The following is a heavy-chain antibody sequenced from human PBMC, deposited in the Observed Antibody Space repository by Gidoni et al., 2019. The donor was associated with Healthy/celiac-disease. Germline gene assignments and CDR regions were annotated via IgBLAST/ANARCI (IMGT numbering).Heavy chain of an antibody. CDR1: GFPFSDYY. D-gene: IGHD1-26*01. Sequence: QVQLVESGGGLVKPGGSLRLSCAASGFPFSDYYMSWIRQAPGKGLEWVAYISSSSSYTNYADSVKGRFTISRDNAKNSLYLQMNSLRAEDTAVYYCARDSGSIVGATWADYWGQGTLVTVSS. CDR3: ARDSGSIVGATWADY. CDR2: ISSSSSYT. J-gene: IGHJ4*02. V-gene: IGHV3-11*06.